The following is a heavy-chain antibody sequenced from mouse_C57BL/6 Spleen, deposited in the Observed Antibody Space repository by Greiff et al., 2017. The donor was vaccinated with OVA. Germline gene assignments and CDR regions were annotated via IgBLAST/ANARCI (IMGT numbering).Heavy chain of an antibody. J-gene: IGHJ3*01. V-gene: IGHV5-9-1*02. Sequence: EVKLMESGEGLVKPGGSLKLSCAASGFTFSSYAMSWVRQTPEKRLEWVAYISSGGDYIIYAVTVKGRFTITRDNARNTLYLQMSSLKSEDTAMYYCTREETDYGSIAYWGQGTLVTVSA. CDR3: TREETDYGSIAY. CDR2: ISSGGDYI. D-gene: IGHD1-1*01. CDR1: GFTFSSYA.